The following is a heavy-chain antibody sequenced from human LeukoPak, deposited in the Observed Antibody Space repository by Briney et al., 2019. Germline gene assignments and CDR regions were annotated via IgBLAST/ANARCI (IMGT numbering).Heavy chain of an antibody. CDR1: GFTIETYS. CDR2: ISHDGRTK. CDR3: ARDPSFSRGFNFVLSS. Sequence: PAQSMTLATPAYGFTIETYSFNWLRQAPGKGLKKMALISHDGRTKVYADAVKGRFTISRDDSKNTLSLQMSSLRPEDTSTYYCARDPSFSRGFNFVLSSWGQGTLVSVSS. V-gene: IGHV3-30*15. J-gene: IGHJ5*02. D-gene: IGHD5-12*01.